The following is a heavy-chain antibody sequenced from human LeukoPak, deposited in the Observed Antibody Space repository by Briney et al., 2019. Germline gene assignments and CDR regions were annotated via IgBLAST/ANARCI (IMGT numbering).Heavy chain of an antibody. CDR3: ARGEYYDFWSGYYTPPPLFDY. J-gene: IGHJ4*02. CDR1: VFTFSSYS. V-gene: IGHV3-30*04. Sequence: GGCLRLSCTASVFTFSSYSMHWVRQAPCKGLEWVVVISYDGNIKYYTDSVKGRFTISRDNSKNTLYLQMNSLRAEDTAVYYCARGEYYDFWSGYYTPPPLFDYWGQGTLVTVSS. D-gene: IGHD3-3*01. CDR2: ISYDGNIK.